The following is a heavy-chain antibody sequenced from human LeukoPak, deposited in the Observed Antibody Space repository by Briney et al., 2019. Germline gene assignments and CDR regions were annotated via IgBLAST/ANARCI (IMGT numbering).Heavy chain of an antibody. CDR3: ARGFTSRIAAAGH. CDR2: ISPNSGGT. D-gene: IGHD6-13*01. CDR1: GYTFTGYY. V-gene: IGHV1-2*02. J-gene: IGHJ4*02. Sequence: ASVKVSCKASGYTFTGYYMHWVRQAPGQGLEWMGWISPNSGGTNYAQKFRGRVTMTRDTSISTAYMELSRLRSDDTAVYYCARGFTSRIAAAGHWGQGTLVTVSS.